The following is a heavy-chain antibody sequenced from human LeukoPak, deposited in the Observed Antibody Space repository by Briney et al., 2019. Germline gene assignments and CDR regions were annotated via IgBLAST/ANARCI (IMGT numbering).Heavy chain of an antibody. V-gene: IGHV4-4*07. CDR2: IYTSGST. CDR3: ARIAVAGVGSWFDP. CDR1: GGSISSYY. D-gene: IGHD6-19*01. J-gene: IGHJ5*02. Sequence: SETLSLTCTVSGGSISSYYWSWIRQPAGKGLEWIGRIYTSGSTNYNPSLKSRVTMSVDTSKNQFSLKLSSVTAADTAVYYCARIAVAGVGSWFDPWGQGTLVTVSS.